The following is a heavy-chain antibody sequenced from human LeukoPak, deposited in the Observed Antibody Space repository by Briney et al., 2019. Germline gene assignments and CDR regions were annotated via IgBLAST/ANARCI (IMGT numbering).Heavy chain of an antibody. CDR1: GGSISSSSYY. J-gene: IGHJ4*02. CDR3: ARGPRLYCSGGSCYSVTKTPPFDY. V-gene: IGHV4-39*01. D-gene: IGHD2-15*01. CDR2: VYYSGST. Sequence: PSETLSLTCTVSGGSISSSSYYWGWIRQPPGKGLEWIGSVYYSGSTYYNPSLKSRVTISVDTSKNQFSLKLSSATAADTAVYYCARGPRLYCSGGSCYSVTKTPPFDYWGQGTLVTVSS.